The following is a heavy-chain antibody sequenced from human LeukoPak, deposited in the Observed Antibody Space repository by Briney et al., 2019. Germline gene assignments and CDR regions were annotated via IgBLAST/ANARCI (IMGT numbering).Heavy chain of an antibody. CDR3: AKSMVRGYYYYYMDV. CDR2: IRYDGSNK. V-gene: IGHV3-30*02. CDR1: GFTFSRYS. Sequence: PGGSLRLSCAASGFTFSRYSMNWVRQAPGKGLEWVAFIRYDGSNKYYADSVKGRFTISSDNSKNTLYLQMNSLRAEDTAVYYCAKSMVRGYYYYYMDVWGKGTTVTVSS. D-gene: IGHD3-10*01. J-gene: IGHJ6*03.